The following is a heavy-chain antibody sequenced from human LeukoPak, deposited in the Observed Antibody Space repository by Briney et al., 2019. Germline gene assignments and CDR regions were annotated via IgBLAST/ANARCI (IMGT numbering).Heavy chain of an antibody. D-gene: IGHD6-13*01. V-gene: IGHV3-48*04. Sequence: GGSLRLSCAASGFTFSSYNMNWVRQAPGKGLEWVSYISSSSSTIFYAASVKGRFTISRDNAENSLYLQMNSLRAEDTAVYYCARVTRGSSWYNYYGMDVWGQGTTVTVSS. CDR2: ISSSSSTI. J-gene: IGHJ6*02. CDR3: ARVTRGSSWYNYYGMDV. CDR1: GFTFSSYN.